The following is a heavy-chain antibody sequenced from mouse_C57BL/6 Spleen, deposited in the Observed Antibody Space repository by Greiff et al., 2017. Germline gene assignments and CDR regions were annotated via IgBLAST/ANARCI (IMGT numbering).Heavy chain of an antibody. CDR1: GFNIKDDY. CDR3: TTDGSSLSFDY. D-gene: IGHD1-1*01. V-gene: IGHV14-4*01. Sequence: VQLKQSGAELVRPGASVKLSCTASGFNIKDDYMHWVKQRPEQGLEWIGWIDPENGDTEYASKFQGKATITADTSSNTAYLQLSSLTSEDTAVYYCTTDGSSLSFDYWGQGTTLTVSS. CDR2: IDPENGDT. J-gene: IGHJ2*01.